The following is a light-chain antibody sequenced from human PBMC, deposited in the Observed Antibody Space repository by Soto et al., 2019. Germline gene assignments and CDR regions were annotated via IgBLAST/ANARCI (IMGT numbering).Light chain of an antibody. V-gene: IGLV4-60*02. CDR2: LEGRGSY. CDR3: ETWDSNNWV. CDR1: SGHSSHI. Sequence: QPVLTQSSSASASLGSSVKLTCTLSSGHSSHIIAWHQQQPGKAPRYLMKLEGRGSYNKGSGVPDRFSGSSSGADRYLTISNLQFEDEADYYCETWDSNNWVFGGGTKLTVL. J-gene: IGLJ3*02.